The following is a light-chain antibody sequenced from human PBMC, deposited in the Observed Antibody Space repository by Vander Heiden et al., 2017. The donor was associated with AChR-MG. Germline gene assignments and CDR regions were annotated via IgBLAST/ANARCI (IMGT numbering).Light chain of an antibody. CDR3: QVWDSSSDHVV. J-gene: IGLJ2*01. Sequence: SYVLIQPPPVSVAPGQTARMTCGGNKIGSKSVHWYQQRPGQAPVLVIYDDSDRPSGIPERFSGSNSGNTATLTISRVEAGDEADYYCQVWDSSSDHVVFGGGTKLTVL. CDR2: DDS. CDR1: KIGSKS. V-gene: IGLV3-21*02.